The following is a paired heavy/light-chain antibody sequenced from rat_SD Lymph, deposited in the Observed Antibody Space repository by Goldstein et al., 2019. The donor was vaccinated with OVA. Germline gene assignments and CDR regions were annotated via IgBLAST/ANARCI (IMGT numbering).Heavy chain of an antibody. CDR1: GYTFTDSY. D-gene: IGHD1-11*01. CDR3: TRSTWGGYSWFAY. Sequence: QVNLLQSGAALVTPGASVKLSCKASGYTFTDSYIHWVKQSHGKSLTWIGYINPSSGFTGYNEKFTTKATLTVDKSTNTAYMELNRLTSEDSATYYCTRSTWGGYSWFAYWGQGALVTVSS. V-gene: IGHV1-38*01. J-gene: IGHJ3*01. CDR2: INPSSGFT.
Light chain of an antibody. Sequence: IMLTQSPATLSAAPGENISLSCRASQSIYDNLHWYQQKPNESPRVLIKYASQSVSGIPSRFSGSGSGTDFTLNINRVEPEDFSVYYCQQSNNWPYTFGAGTKLELK. CDR1: QSIYDN. V-gene: IGKV5S5*01. CDR3: QQSNNWPYT. J-gene: IGKJ2-3*01. CDR2: YAS.